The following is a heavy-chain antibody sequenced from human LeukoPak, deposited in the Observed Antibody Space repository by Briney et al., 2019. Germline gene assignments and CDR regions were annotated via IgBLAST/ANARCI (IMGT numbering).Heavy chain of an antibody. CDR1: GYTFTGYY. Sequence: ASAKVSCKASGYTFTGYYMHWVRQAPGQGLEWMGWINPNSGGTNYAQKFQGRVTMTRDTSISTAYMELSRLRSDDTAVYYCARDLVDIVATTAFDYWGQGTLVTVSS. V-gene: IGHV1-2*02. CDR2: INPNSGGT. J-gene: IGHJ4*02. CDR3: ARDLVDIVATTAFDY. D-gene: IGHD5-12*01.